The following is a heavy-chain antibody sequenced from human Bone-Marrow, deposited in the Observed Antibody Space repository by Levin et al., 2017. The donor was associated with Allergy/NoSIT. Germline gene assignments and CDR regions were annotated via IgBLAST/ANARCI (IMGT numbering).Heavy chain of an antibody. CDR1: GGTFFSYA. V-gene: IGHV1-69*13. J-gene: IGHJ5*02. Sequence: AASVKVSCKASGGTFFSYAINWVRQAPGQGLEWMGGIIPIFGTADYAQNFQGRVTITADESTSTAYMELTNLTFEDTAMYYCARGARPSANSAVWFDPWGQGALVTVSS. D-gene: IGHD4-23*01. CDR2: IIPIFGTA. CDR3: ARGARPSANSAVWFDP.